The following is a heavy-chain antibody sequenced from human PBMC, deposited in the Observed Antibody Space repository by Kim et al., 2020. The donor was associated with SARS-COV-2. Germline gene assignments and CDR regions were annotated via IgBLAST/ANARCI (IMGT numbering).Heavy chain of an antibody. CDR1: GGTFSSYA. CDR3: AREEGVGATYYYGMDV. V-gene: IGHV1-69*13. CDR2: IIPIFGTA. J-gene: IGHJ6*02. Sequence: SVKVSCKASGGTFSSYAISWVRQAPGQGLEWMGGIIPIFGTANYAQKFQGRVTITADESTSTAYMELSSLRSEDTAVYYCAREEGVGATYYYGMDVWGQGTTVTVSS. D-gene: IGHD1-26*01.